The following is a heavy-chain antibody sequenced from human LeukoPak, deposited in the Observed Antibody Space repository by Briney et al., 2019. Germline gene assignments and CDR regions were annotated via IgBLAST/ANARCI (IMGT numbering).Heavy chain of an antibody. J-gene: IGHJ6*03. CDR1: GYTFTSYG. Sequence: ASVKVSCKASGYTFTSYGISWVRQAPGQGLEWMGWISAYNGNTNYAQKLQGRVTMTTDTSTSTAYMELRSLRSDDTAVYYCARLRRYEQQLDYYYYYMDVWGKGTTVTVSS. CDR3: ARLRRYEQQLDYYYYYMDV. V-gene: IGHV1-18*01. D-gene: IGHD6-13*01. CDR2: ISAYNGNT.